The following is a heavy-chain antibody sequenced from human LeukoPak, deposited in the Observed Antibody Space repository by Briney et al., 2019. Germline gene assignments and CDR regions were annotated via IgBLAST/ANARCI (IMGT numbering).Heavy chain of an antibody. CDR2: IRSKAYGGTT. CDR3: TRGCLEDGDYIFDY. Sequence: QPGRSLRLSCTASGFTFSDFAMNWVRQAPGKGLEWGGFIRSKAYGGTTEYPASVKGRFTISRDDSKSIAYLQMISLKSEDAAVYYCTRGCLEDGDYIFDYWGQGTRVTVSS. V-gene: IGHV3-49*04. CDR1: GFTFSDFA. J-gene: IGHJ4*02. D-gene: IGHD4-17*01.